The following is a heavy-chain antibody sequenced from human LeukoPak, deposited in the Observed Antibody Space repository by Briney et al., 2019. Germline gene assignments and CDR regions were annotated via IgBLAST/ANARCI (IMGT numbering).Heavy chain of an antibody. J-gene: IGHJ4*02. Sequence: GGSLRLSCAASGFTFDDYGMSWVRQAPGKGLEWVSGINWSGGSTGYTDSVKGRFTISRDNAKNSLYLQMNSLRAEDTAVYYCARGVSRTTVTPGGLLYWGQGTLVTVSS. CDR1: GFTFDDYG. CDR2: INWSGGST. D-gene: IGHD4-17*01. V-gene: IGHV3-20*04. CDR3: ARGVSRTTVTPGGLLY.